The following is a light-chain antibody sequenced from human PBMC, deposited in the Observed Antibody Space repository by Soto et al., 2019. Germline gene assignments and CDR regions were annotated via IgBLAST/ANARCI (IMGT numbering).Light chain of an antibody. V-gene: IGKV3-20*01. CDR2: ASS. CDR3: QLYGISPH. Sequence: DIVLTQSPDTLSLSPGESATLSCKTSQSSGSNFLAWYQHKPGRAPRLLIYASSNRATGIPDRFSGSASGTEFTLTINRLEPEDFAVYYCQLYGISPHFGQGTRLEI. J-gene: IGKJ5*01. CDR1: QSSGSNF.